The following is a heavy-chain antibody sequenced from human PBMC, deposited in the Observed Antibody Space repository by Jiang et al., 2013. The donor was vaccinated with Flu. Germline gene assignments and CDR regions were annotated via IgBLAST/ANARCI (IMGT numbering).Heavy chain of an antibody. D-gene: IGHD5-12*01. Sequence: GSGLVKPSETLSLTCTVSGGSISGDFCNWIRQPPGKRPEWIGYIYYSGSTNYNPSLKSRVTISLDTSKNQFSLRLSSATAADTAVYYCARSVKGSGYSFSAFDIWGQG. V-gene: IGHV4-59*01. CDR2: IYYSGST. CDR1: GGSISGDF. CDR3: ARSVKGSGYSFSAFDI. J-gene: IGHJ3*02.